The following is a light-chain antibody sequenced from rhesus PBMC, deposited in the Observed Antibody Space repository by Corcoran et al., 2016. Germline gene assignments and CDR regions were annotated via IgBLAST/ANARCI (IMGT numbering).Light chain of an antibody. CDR3: SSYASSNIYI. Sequence: QASPMQPLPVSTYPGQSGTNVCPRNSRDIGGYNRVSGYQQHPGKTPKLMIYEVTQWPSGVSDRFSGSQSGNTASLTISGLQTEDEADYYCSSYASSNIYIFGGGTRLTVL. V-gene: IGLV2-13*03. J-gene: IGLJ1*01. CDR1: SRDIGGYNR. CDR2: EVT.